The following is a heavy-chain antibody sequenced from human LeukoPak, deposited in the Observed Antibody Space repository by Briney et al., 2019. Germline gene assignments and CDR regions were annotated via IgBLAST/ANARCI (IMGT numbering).Heavy chain of an antibody. V-gene: IGHV1-69*13. CDR1: GGTFSSYA. CDR2: IIPIFGTA. J-gene: IGHJ6*02. Sequence: GASVTVSCKASGGTFSSYAISWVRQAPGQGLEWMGGIIPIFGTANYAQKFQGRVTITADEPTSTAYMELSSLRSEDTAVYYCARDSGSYPYYYYGMDVWGQGTTVTVSS. CDR3: ARDSGSYPYYYYGMDV. D-gene: IGHD1-26*01.